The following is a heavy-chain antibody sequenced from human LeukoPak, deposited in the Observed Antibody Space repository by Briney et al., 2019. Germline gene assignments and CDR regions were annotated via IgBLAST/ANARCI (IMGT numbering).Heavy chain of an antibody. Sequence: PGGSLRLSCAASGFTFSDYYMSWIRQAPGEGLEWVSYISSSGSTIYYADSVKGRFTISRDNAKNSLYLQMNSLRAEDTAVYYCARDGANFYDFWSGYHDYWGQGTLVTVSS. CDR3: ARDGANFYDFWSGYHDY. CDR1: GFTFSDYY. CDR2: ISSSGSTI. D-gene: IGHD3-3*01. V-gene: IGHV3-11*01. J-gene: IGHJ4*02.